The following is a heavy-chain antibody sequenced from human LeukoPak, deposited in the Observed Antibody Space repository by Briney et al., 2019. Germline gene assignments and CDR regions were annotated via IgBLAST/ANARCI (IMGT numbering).Heavy chain of an antibody. D-gene: IGHD6-6*01. J-gene: IGHJ6*03. CDR2: IYTSGST. V-gene: IGHV4-61*02. Sequence: SETLSLTCTVSGGSISSGSYYWSWIRQPAGKGLEWIGRIYTSGSTNYNPSLKSRVTISVDTSKNQFSLNLSSVTAADTAVYYCARGASSSSAIGYYYYYMDVWGNGTTVTVSS. CDR1: GGSISSGSYY. CDR3: ARGASSSSAIGYYYYYMDV.